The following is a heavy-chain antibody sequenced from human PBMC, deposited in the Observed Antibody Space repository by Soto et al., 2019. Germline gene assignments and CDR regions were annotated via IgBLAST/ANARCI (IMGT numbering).Heavy chain of an antibody. J-gene: IGHJ5*02. CDR3: TRGVLA. CDR1: GGSVSSGGYS. Sequence: QVQLQESGSRVVRPSQTLSVTCSVSGGSVSSGGYSWSWIRQPPGKGLEWIGFISHSGSPDYNPSIKSRVTISVEKSKNQISLELSSVTAADTAVYYCTRGVLAWGPGTLVTVSS. V-gene: IGHV4-30-2*01. CDR2: ISHSGSP. D-gene: IGHD2-8*01.